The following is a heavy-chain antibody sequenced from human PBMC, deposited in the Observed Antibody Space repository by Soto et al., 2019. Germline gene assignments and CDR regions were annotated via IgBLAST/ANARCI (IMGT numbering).Heavy chain of an antibody. CDR1: GFIFSDYY. V-gene: IGHV3-11*01. D-gene: IGHD3-16*01. CDR3: ARGGGEFYYHMDV. CDR2: ISSGGGTI. Sequence: EQLVESGGGLVKPGGSLRLSCGASGFIFSDYYMSWIRRAPGKGLEWISHISSGGGTINYADSVRGRFTISRDNAKNSLSLELTRLRADDTAVYYCARGGGEFYYHMDVWGKGTPVTVSS. J-gene: IGHJ6*03.